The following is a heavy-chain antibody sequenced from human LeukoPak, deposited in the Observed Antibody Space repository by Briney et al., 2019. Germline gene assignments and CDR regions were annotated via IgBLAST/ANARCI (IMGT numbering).Heavy chain of an antibody. J-gene: IGHJ4*02. V-gene: IGHV4-39*01. CDR2: IYYSGST. D-gene: IGHD6-13*01. Sequence: PSETLSLTCAVYGGSFSGYYWGWIRQPPGKGLEWIGSIYYSGSTYYNPSLKSRVTISVDTSKNQFSLKLSSVTAADTAVYYCARLSRWGNRGSWYYFDYWGQGTLVTVSS. CDR1: GGSFSGYY. CDR3: ARLSRWGNRGSWYYFDY.